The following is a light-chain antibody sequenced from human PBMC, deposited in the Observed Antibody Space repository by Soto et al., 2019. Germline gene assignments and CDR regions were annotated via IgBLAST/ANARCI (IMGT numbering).Light chain of an antibody. CDR1: QSVRNN. CDR3: QQCNDWPWT. CDR2: DAS. V-gene: IGKV3-15*01. Sequence: EFVLTQSPGTLSLSPGERVTLSCRASQSVRNNLAWYQQKPGQGPRLLIYDASTRATGIPARFSGSGSGTEFTLTISSLQSEDFAVYYCQQCNDWPWTFGQGTKVDIK. J-gene: IGKJ1*01.